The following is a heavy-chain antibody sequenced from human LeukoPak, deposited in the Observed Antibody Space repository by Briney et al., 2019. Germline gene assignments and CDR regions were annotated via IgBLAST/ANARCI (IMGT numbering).Heavy chain of an antibody. D-gene: IGHD3-3*01. CDR2: ISSSGSTI. J-gene: IGHJ4*02. Sequence: GGSLRLSCAASGFTFSDYYMSWIRQAPGKGLEWVSYISSSGSTIHYADSVKGRFTISRDNAKNSLYLQMNSLRAEDTAVYYCACSYDFWSGPDYWGQGTLVTVSS. CDR3: ACSYDFWSGPDY. CDR1: GFTFSDYY. V-gene: IGHV3-11*01.